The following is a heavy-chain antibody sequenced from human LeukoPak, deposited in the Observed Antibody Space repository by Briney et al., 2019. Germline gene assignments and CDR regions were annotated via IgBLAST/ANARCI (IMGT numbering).Heavy chain of an antibody. V-gene: IGHV3-23*01. CDR1: GFTLRSYG. D-gene: IGHD6-19*01. Sequence: GGSLRLSCAASGFTLRSYGMSWVRQAPGKGLEWVSGISASGGYTYYADSVRGRFTVSRDNSKNTLYLQLNSLRAEDTAVYSCAKEAGSGWSYFDCWGQGTLVTVSS. CDR3: AKEAGSGWSYFDC. CDR2: ISASGGYT. J-gene: IGHJ4*02.